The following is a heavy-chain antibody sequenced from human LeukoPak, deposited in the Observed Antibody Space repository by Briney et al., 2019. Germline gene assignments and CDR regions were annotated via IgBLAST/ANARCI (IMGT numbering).Heavy chain of an antibody. J-gene: IGHJ4*02. CDR3: ASSSALDGDHNY. Sequence: SETLSLTCTVSGGSISSSSYYWGWIRQPPGKGLEWIGSIYYSGSTYYNPSLKSRVTISVDTSKNQFSLKLSSVTAADTAVYYCASSSALDGDHNYWGQGTLVTVSS. D-gene: IGHD4-17*01. CDR2: IYYSGST. CDR1: GGSISSSSYY. V-gene: IGHV4-39*01.